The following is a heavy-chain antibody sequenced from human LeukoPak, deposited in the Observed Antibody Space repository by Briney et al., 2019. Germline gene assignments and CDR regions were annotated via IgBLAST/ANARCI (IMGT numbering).Heavy chain of an antibody. CDR1: GYTLTELS. CDR3: TAGRRYSLFDY. V-gene: IGHV1-24*01. D-gene: IGHD5-18*01. J-gene: IGHJ4*02. CDR2: FEPEDGGR. Sequence: GASVKVSCNVSGYTLTELSLHWVRQAPGKGLEWMGGFEPEDGGRLYAQNFQGRVTMTEDTSTDTAYMELSSLSSEDTAVYYCTAGRRYSLFDYWGQGTLVIVSS.